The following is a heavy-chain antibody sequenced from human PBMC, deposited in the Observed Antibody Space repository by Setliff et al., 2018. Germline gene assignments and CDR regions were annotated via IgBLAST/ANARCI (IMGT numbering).Heavy chain of an antibody. J-gene: IGHJ6*02. V-gene: IGHV1-18*01. Sequence: GASVKVSCKASGYTSTTYGISWVRQAPGQGLEWMGWISAYNGNTNYAQKLQGRVTMTTDTSTSTAYMELRSLRSDDTAVYYCARSEGSSWLSSYYYYYGMDVWGQGTTVTVSS. D-gene: IGHD6-13*01. CDR3: ARSEGSSWLSSYYYYYGMDV. CDR1: GYTSTTYG. CDR2: ISAYNGNT.